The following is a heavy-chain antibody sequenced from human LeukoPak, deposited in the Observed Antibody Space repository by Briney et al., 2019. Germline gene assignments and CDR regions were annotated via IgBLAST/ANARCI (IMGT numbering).Heavy chain of an antibody. CDR1: GFTFSSYS. Sequence: GGSLRLSCAASGFTFSSYSINWVSQAPGKGLEWDSYISSSSSTISYADSVKGRFTISRDNAKNSLYLQMNSLRAEDTAVYYCARDQRSYGYIDYWGQGTLVTVSS. J-gene: IGHJ4*02. CDR3: ARDQRSYGYIDY. V-gene: IGHV3-48*01. CDR2: ISSSSSTI. D-gene: IGHD5-18*01.